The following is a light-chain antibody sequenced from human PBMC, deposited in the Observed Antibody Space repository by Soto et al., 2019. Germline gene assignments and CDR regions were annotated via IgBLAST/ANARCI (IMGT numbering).Light chain of an antibody. CDR1: QSINSRY. CDR2: GAY. Sequence: EIVLTQSPGTLSLSPGERATLSCRASQSINSRYLAWYQQKPGQAPRLLIIGAYSRATGIPDRFSGSGSGTAFTLTISRLEPEDFAVYYCQQFGSSPGFTFGPGTKLDIK. CDR3: QQFGSSPGFT. J-gene: IGKJ3*01. V-gene: IGKV3-20*01.